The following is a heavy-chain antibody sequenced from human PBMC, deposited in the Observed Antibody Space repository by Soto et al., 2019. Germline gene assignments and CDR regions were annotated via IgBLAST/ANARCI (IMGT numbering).Heavy chain of an antibody. D-gene: IGHD5-18*01. CDR3: ARVQGGGGAMVHNY. V-gene: IGHV4-30-4*01. CDR2: IYYSGST. CDR1: GGSISSGDYY. Sequence: QVQLQESGPGLVKPSQTLSLTCTVSGGSISSGDYYWSWIRQPPGKGLEWIGYIYYSGSTYYNPSLKSRVTISVETSKNQFSLKLNSVTAADTAVYYCARVQGGGGAMVHNYWGQGTLVTVSS. J-gene: IGHJ4*02.